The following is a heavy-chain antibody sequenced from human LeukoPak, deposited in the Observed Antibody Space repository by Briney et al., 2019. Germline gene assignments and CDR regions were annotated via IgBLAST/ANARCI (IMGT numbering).Heavy chain of an antibody. J-gene: IGHJ4*02. CDR2: ISGSGGST. D-gene: IGHD3-10*01. CDR3: AKDLLTMVRGVIITRGFDY. Sequence: PGGSLRLSCAASGFTFSSYAMSWVRQAPGKGLEWVSAISGSGGSTYYADSVKGRFTISRDNSKNTLYLQMNSLRAEDTAVYYCAKDLLTMVRGVIITRGFDYWGQGTLVTVSS. V-gene: IGHV3-23*01. CDR1: GFTFSSYA.